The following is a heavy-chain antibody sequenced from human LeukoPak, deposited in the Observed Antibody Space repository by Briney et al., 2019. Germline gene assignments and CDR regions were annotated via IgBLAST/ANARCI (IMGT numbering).Heavy chain of an antibody. V-gene: IGHV3-20*04. CDR3: ATPYYYDSSGYYVY. CDR2: INWNGGGT. J-gene: IGHJ4*02. Sequence: PGGSLRLSCAASGFTFDDYGMSWVRQAPGKGLGWVSGINWNGGGTGYGDSVKGRFTISRDNAKNSLYLQMNSLRAEDTALYYCATPYYYDSSGYYVYWGQGTLVTVSS. CDR1: GFTFDDYG. D-gene: IGHD3-22*01.